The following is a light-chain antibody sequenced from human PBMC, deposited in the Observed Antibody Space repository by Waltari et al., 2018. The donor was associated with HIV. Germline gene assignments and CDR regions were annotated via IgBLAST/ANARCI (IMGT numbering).Light chain of an antibody. Sequence: QSPGTLSLSPGERATLSCRASQSLSNSELAWYQHKPAQAPRLLIHGASTRATGIPDFTLTISRLEPEDFAVYYCQQYGRSPLYTFGQGTKLEIK. V-gene: IGKV3-20*01. CDR1: QSLSNSE. J-gene: IGKJ2*01. CDR2: GAS. CDR3: QQYGRSPLYT.